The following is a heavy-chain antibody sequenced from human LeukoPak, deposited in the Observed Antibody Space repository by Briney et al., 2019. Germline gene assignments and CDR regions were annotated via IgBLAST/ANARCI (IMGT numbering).Heavy chain of an antibody. CDR3: AREPSGAFDY. CDR2: INPNSGGT. D-gene: IGHD6-6*01. CDR1: GYTFTGYY. V-gene: IGHV1-2*04. J-gene: IGHJ4*02. Sequence: ASVTVSCTASGYTFTGYYMHWVRQAPGQGLEWMGWINPNSGGTNYAQKFQGWVTMTRDTSISTAYMELSRLRSDDTAVYYCAREPSGAFDYWGQGTLVTVSS.